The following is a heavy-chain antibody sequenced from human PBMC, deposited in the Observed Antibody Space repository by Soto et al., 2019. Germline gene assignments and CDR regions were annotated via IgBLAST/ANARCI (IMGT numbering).Heavy chain of an antibody. D-gene: IGHD2-2*01. Sequence: ASVKVSCKASGYTFTGYYMHWVRQAPGQGLEWKGWINPNSGGTNYAQKFQGRVTMTRDTSISTAYMELSRLRSDDTAVYYCARDLGIVVVPAAIYYYYYGMDVWGQGTTVTVSS. CDR2: INPNSGGT. CDR3: ARDLGIVVVPAAIYYYYYGMDV. J-gene: IGHJ6*02. CDR1: GYTFTGYY. V-gene: IGHV1-2*02.